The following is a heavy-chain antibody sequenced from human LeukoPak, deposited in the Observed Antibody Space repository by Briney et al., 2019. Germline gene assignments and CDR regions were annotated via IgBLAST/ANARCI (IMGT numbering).Heavy chain of an antibody. V-gene: IGHV4-38-2*02. CDR2: IYHSGST. Sequence: PSEALPLTCTVSGYSISSGYYWGWIRQPPGKGLEWIGSIYHSGSTYYNPSLKSRVTISVDTSKNQFSLKLSSVTAADTAVYYCARVGYYGSGSYYNGVFDYWGQGTLVTVSS. J-gene: IGHJ4*02. CDR1: GYSISSGYY. CDR3: ARVGYYGSGSYYNGVFDY. D-gene: IGHD3-10*01.